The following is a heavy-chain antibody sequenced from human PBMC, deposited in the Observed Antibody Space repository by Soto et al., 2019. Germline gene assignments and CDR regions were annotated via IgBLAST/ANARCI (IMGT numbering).Heavy chain of an antibody. J-gene: IGHJ3*02. CDR2: ISYDGSNK. CDR1: GFTFSSYA. Sequence: GGSLRLSCAASGFTFSSYAMHWVRQAPGKGLEWVAVISYDGSNKYYADSVKGRFTISRDNSKNTLYLQMNSLRAEDTAVYYCARPYNWNDGAFDIWGQGTMVTVSS. V-gene: IGHV3-30-3*01. CDR3: ARPYNWNDGAFDI. D-gene: IGHD1-1*01.